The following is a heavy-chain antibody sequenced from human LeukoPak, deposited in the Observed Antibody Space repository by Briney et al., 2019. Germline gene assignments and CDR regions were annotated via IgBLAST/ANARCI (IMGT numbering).Heavy chain of an antibody. V-gene: IGHV1-69*04. CDR3: ARGGSLGNYFDY. D-gene: IGHD1-26*01. Sequence: ASVKVSCKASGGTFSSYAISWVRQAPGQGLEWMGRIIPIFGIANYAQKFQGRVTITADKSTSTAYMELGSLRSEDTAVYYCARGGSLGNYFDYWGQGTLVTVSS. CDR1: GGTFSSYA. J-gene: IGHJ4*02. CDR2: IIPIFGIA.